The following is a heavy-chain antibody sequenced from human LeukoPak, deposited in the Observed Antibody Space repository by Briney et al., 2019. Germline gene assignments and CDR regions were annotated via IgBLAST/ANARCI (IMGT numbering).Heavy chain of an antibody. D-gene: IGHD3-3*01. V-gene: IGHV4-39*07. Sequence: LETLSLTCTVSGGSISSSSYYWGWIRQPPGKGLEWIGSIYYSGSTYYNPSLKSRVTISVDTSKNQFSLKLSSVTAADTAVYYCARPLNQLRFLEWLLKPPGGDAFDIWGQGTMVTVSS. CDR1: GGSISSSSYY. CDR2: IYYSGST. CDR3: ARPLNQLRFLEWLLKPPGGDAFDI. J-gene: IGHJ3*02.